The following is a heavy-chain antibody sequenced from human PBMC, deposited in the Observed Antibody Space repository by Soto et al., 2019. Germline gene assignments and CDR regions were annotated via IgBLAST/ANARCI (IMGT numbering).Heavy chain of an antibody. CDR1: GGSISSYY. J-gene: IGHJ6*02. CDR3: ARDREFGYSSSSFGYYYYGMDV. V-gene: IGHV4-4*07. CDR2: IYTSGST. Sequence: PSATLSLTCTVSGGSISSYYWSWIRQPAGKGLEWIGRIYTSGSTNYNPSLKSRVTMSVDTSKNQFSLKLSSVTAADTAVYYCARDREFGYSSSSFGYYYYGMDVWGQGTTVTVSS. D-gene: IGHD6-6*01.